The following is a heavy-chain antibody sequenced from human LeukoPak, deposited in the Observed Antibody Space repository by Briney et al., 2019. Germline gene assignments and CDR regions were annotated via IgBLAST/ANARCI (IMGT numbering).Heavy chain of an antibody. CDR1: GYTFTGYY. CDR3: ARDNWNDGGGFDY. D-gene: IGHD1-1*01. V-gene: IGHV1-2*02. J-gene: IGHJ4*02. CDR2: INPNSGGT. Sequence: ASVKVSCKASGYTFTGYYMHWVRQAPGQGLEWMGWINPNSGGTNYAQKFQGRVTMTRDTSISTAYMELSRLRSEDTAVYYCARDNWNDGGGFDYWGQGTLVTVSS.